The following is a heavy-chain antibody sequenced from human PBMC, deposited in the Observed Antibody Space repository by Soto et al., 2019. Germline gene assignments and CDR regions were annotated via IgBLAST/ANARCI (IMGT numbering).Heavy chain of an antibody. V-gene: IGHV4-59*01. CDR1: GGSISSYY. D-gene: IGHD6-13*01. CDR2: IYYSGST. CDR3: ARCSSSWWTDY. J-gene: IGHJ4*02. Sequence: QVQLQESGPGLVKPSETLSLTCTVSGGSISSYYWSWIRQPPGKGLEWIGYIYYSGSTNYNPSLTSRVTISVDTSKNQFSLKLSSVTAADTAVYYCARCSSSWWTDYWGQGTLVTVSS.